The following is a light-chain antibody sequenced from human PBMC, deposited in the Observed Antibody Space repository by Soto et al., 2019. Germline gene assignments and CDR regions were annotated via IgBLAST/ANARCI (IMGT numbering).Light chain of an antibody. Sequence: QSALTQPASVSGSPGQTITISCTGTSTDIGSYDLVSWYQQHPGKVPKLMIYEGSKRPSGVSYRFSASKSGNTASLTISGLQAEDEADYYCCSYTTSSTPVVFGGGTKLTVL. V-gene: IGLV2-14*02. CDR2: EGS. CDR3: CSYTTSSTPVV. CDR1: STDIGSYDL. J-gene: IGLJ2*01.